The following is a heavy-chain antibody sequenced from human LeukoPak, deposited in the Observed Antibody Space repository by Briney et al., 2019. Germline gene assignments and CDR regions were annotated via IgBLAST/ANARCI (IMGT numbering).Heavy chain of an antibody. CDR1: GFSLSTSGVG. V-gene: IGHV2-5*02. D-gene: IGHD5-24*01. CDR3: AHRMTGYTFDY. J-gene: IGHJ4*02. CDR2: IYWDDDK. Sequence: SGPTLVKPTQTLTLTCTVSGFSLSTSGVGVGWIRQPPGKALEWLALIYWDDDKRHRPSLKSRVTITKDTSKNQVVLTMTNMDPVDTATYYCAHRMTGYTFDYWGQGTLVTVSS.